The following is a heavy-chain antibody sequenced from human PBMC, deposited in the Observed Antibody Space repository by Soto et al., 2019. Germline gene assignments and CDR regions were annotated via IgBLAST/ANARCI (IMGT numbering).Heavy chain of an antibody. CDR3: ARGVAVAGRDYYYGMDV. J-gene: IGHJ6*02. V-gene: IGHV3-48*02. CDR2: ISSSSSTI. CDR1: GFAFSSYS. Sequence: PGGSLRLSCAASGFAFSSYSMNWVRQAPGKGLAWVSYISSSSSTIYYADSVKGRFTISRDNAKNSLYLQMNSLRDEDTAVYYCARGVAVAGRDYYYGMDVWGQGTTVTVSS. D-gene: IGHD6-19*01.